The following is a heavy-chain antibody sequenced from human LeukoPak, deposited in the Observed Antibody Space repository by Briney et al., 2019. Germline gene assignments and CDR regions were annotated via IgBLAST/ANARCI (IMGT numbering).Heavy chain of an antibody. J-gene: IGHJ5*02. D-gene: IGHD1-20*01. CDR2: ISAYNGNT. CDR1: GYTFTSYG. V-gene: IGHV1-18*01. CDR3: AKDHVHNWNDAEPLDP. Sequence: ASVKFSCKASGYTFTSYGIGWVRQAPGQGLEWMGWISAYNGNTHYAQKFQGRATMTTDISTSTAYMELRSLTSDDTAIYYCAKDHVHNWNDAEPLDPWGQGTLVSVSS.